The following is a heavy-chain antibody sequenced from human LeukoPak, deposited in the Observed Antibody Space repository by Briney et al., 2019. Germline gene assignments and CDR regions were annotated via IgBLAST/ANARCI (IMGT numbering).Heavy chain of an antibody. CDR1: GFTVSSNY. CDR2: IYSGGST. J-gene: IGHJ4*02. CDR3: ARDGGYDYVWGSYRYNVDY. V-gene: IGHV3-66*01. D-gene: IGHD3-16*02. Sequence: GGSLRLSCAASGFTVSSNYMSWVRQAPGKGLEWVSVIYSGGSTYYADSVKGRFTISRDNSKNTLYLQMNSLRAEDTAVYYCARDGGYDYVWGSYRYNVDYWGQGTLVTVSS.